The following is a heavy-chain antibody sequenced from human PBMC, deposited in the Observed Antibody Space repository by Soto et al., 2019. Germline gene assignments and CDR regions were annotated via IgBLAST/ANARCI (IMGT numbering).Heavy chain of an antibody. CDR2: ISYDGSNK. D-gene: IGHD6-13*01. CDR1: GFTFNDYG. V-gene: IGHV3-30*03. Sequence: GGSLRLSCAASGFTFNDYGIHWVRQAPGKGLDWVAVISYDGSNKYYADSAKGRFTISRDNSKNTLYLQMNSLRSEDTAVYYCARCPGVAAAGPPFDPWGQGTLVTSPQ. CDR3: ARCPGVAAAGPPFDP. J-gene: IGHJ5*02.